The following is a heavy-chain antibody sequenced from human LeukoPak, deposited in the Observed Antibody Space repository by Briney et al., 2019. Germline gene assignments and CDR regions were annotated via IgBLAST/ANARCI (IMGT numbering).Heavy chain of an antibody. CDR1: GFTFSSYW. CDR3: ARDRHIAAAGYYFDY. D-gene: IGHD6-25*01. Sequence: GGSLRLSCAASGFTFSSYWMSWVRQAPGKGLEWVANIKQDGSEKYYVDSVKGRFTISRDNAKNSLYLQMNSLRVEDTAVYYCARDRHIAAAGYYFDYWGQGTLVTVSS. CDR2: IKQDGSEK. J-gene: IGHJ4*02. V-gene: IGHV3-7*01.